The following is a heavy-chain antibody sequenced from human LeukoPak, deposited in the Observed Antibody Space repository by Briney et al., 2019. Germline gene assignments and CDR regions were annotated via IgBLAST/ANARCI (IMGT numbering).Heavy chain of an antibody. CDR2: IYYSGST. CDR3: ARQNDYGSGGYWFDP. D-gene: IGHD3-10*01. CDR1: GGSISSYY. J-gene: IGHJ5*02. V-gene: IGHV4-59*08. Sequence: PSETLSLTCTVSGGSISSYYWSWIRQPPGKTLEWIGYIYYSGSTNYNPSLKSRVTISVDTSKNQFSLKLSSVTAADTAVYYCARQNDYGSGGYWFDPWGQGTLVTVSS.